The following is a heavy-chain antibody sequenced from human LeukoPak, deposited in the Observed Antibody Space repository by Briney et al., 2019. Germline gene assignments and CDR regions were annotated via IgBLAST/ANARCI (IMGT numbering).Heavy chain of an antibody. J-gene: IGHJ6*02. D-gene: IGHD3-22*01. V-gene: IGHV1-8*01. CDR3: ARDMVILSNYYYGMDV. CDR1: GYTFTSYD. Sequence: ASVKVSCKASGYTFTSYDINWVRQATGQGLEWMGWMNPNSGNTGYAQKFQGRVTMTRNTSISTAYMELSSLRSEDTAVYYCARDMVILSNYYYGMDVWGQGTTVTVSS. CDR2: MNPNSGNT.